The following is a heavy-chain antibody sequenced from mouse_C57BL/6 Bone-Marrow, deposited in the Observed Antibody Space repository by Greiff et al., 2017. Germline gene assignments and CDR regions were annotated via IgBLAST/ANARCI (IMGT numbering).Heavy chain of an antibody. CDR2: INSDGGST. V-gene: IGHV5-2*01. D-gene: IGHD2-12*01. CDR3: ARQSTIPTSKDY. Sequence: EVKLVESGGGLVQPGESLKLSCESNEYEFPSHDMSWVRKTPEKRLELVAAINSDGGSTYYPDTMERRFIISRDNTKKNLYLQMSSLRSEDTALYYCARQSTIPTSKDYWGQGTTLTVSS. CDR1: EYEFPSHD. J-gene: IGHJ2*01.